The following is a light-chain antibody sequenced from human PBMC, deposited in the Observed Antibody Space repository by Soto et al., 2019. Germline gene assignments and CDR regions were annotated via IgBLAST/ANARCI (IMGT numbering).Light chain of an antibody. CDR3: MQTLQTSYT. CDR2: LGS. Sequence: DFVMTQSPVSLPVTPGEPASISCRSSQSLLHSNGYNYLDWYLQKPGQSPQLLIYLGSNRASGVPDRFSGSGSGTDFTLKISRVEAEDVGVYYCMQTLQTSYTFGQGTKLEIK. V-gene: IGKV2-28*01. J-gene: IGKJ2*01. CDR1: QSLLHSNGYNY.